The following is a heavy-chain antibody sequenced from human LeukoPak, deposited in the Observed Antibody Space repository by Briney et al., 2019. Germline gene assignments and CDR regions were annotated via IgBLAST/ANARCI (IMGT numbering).Heavy chain of an antibody. Sequence: PGGSLRLSCAASGFTFSSYSMNWVRQAPGKGLEGVANIKQDGSEKYYVDSVQGRFTISRDNAKNSLYLQMNSLRAEDTAVYYCASMFGGSIAEPIWGQGTLVTVSS. D-gene: IGHD3-10*02. V-gene: IGHV3-7*01. CDR3: ASMFGGSIAEPI. J-gene: IGHJ4*02. CDR2: IKQDGSEK. CDR1: GFTFSSYS.